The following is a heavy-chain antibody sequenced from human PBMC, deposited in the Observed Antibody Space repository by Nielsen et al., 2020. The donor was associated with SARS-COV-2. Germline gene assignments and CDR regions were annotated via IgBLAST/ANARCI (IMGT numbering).Heavy chain of an antibody. V-gene: IGHV3-23*03. J-gene: IGHJ6*02. CDR2: IYSGGSST. Sequence: GGSLRLSCAASGFTFSSYAMSWVRQAPGKGLEWVSVIYSGGSSTYYADSVKGRFTISRDNSKNTLYLQMNSLRAEDTAVYYCAKGAGTHYYYYYGMDVWGQGTTVTVSS. CDR3: AKGAGTHYYYYYGMDV. CDR1: GFTFSSYA. D-gene: IGHD6-13*01.